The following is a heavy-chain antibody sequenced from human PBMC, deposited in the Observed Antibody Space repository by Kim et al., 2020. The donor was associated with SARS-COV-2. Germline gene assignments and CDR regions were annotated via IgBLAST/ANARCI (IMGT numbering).Heavy chain of an antibody. CDR3: ARPSMVRGEGAFDI. Sequence: SETLSLTCTVSGGSISSGGYYWSWIRQHPGKGLEWIGYIYYSGSTYYNPSLKSRVTISVDTSKNQFSLKLSSVTAADTAVYYCARPSMVRGEGAFDIWGQGTMVTVSS. CDR1: GGSISSGGYY. CDR2: IYYSGST. J-gene: IGHJ3*02. D-gene: IGHD3-10*01. V-gene: IGHV4-31*03.